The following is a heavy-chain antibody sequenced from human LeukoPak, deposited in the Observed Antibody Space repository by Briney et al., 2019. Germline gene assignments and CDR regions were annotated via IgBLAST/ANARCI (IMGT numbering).Heavy chain of an antibody. J-gene: IGHJ4*02. V-gene: IGHV1-2*02. Sequence: ASVEVSCKASGYPFPNYGINWVRQAPGQGLEWMGWINPNSGGTNYAQKFQGRVTMTRDTSISTAYMELSRLRSDDTAVYYCARGAGGSYPFGGYWGQGTLVTVSS. D-gene: IGHD3-16*02. CDR2: INPNSGGT. CDR3: ARGAGGSYPFGGY. CDR1: GYPFPNYG.